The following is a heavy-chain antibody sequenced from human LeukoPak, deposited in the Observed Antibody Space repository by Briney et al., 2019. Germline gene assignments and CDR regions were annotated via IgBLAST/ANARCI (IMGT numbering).Heavy chain of an antibody. D-gene: IGHD2-15*01. CDR2: IRSKASNYAT. J-gene: IGHJ4*02. CDR1: GFTFSGSA. CDR3: TVNYCSGGSCYML. V-gene: IGHV3-73*01. Sequence: PGGSLRLSCAASGFTFSGSAMHWVRQASGKGLEWVGRIRSKASNYATAHDASVKGRVTISRDDSKNTAYLQMNSLKTEDAAVYYCTVNYCSGGSCYMLWGQGTLVTVSS.